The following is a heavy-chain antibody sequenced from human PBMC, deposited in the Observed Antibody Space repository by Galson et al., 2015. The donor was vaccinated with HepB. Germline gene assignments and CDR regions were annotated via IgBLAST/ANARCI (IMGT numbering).Heavy chain of an antibody. CDR1: GYTLTELS. Sequence: SVKVSCKVSGYTLTELSMHWVRQAPGKGLEWMGGFDPEDGETIYAQKFQGRVTMTEDTSTDTAYMELSSLRSEDTAVYYCATRGATGGWFDPWGQGTLVTVSS. J-gene: IGHJ5*02. V-gene: IGHV1-24*01. D-gene: IGHD1-26*01. CDR2: FDPEDGET. CDR3: ATRGATGGWFDP.